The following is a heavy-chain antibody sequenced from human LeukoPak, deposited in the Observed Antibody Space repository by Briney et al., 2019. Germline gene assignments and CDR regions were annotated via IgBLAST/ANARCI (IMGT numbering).Heavy chain of an antibody. V-gene: IGHV4-39*01. CDR2: IYYSGST. Sequence: PSETLSLTYTVSGGSTSSSTYYWGWIRQPPGKGLEWIGSIYYSGSTYYNPSLKSRVTISVDTSKNQFSLKLTSVTAADTAVYYCARGHAAYDWGQGTLVTVSS. CDR1: GGSTSSSTYY. D-gene: IGHD6-13*01. J-gene: IGHJ4*02. CDR3: ARGHAAYD.